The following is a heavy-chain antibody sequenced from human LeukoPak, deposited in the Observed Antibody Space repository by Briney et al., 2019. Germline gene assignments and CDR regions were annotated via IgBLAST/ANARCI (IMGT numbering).Heavy chain of an antibody. CDR1: GFTFSSYG. V-gene: IGHV3-30*02. J-gene: IGHJ4*02. D-gene: IGHD3-22*01. CDR2: IRYDGSNK. Sequence: GGSLRLSCAASGFTFSSYGMHWVRQAPGKGLEWVAFIRYDGSNKYYADSVKGRFTISRDNSKNTLYLQMNSLRAEDTAVYYCAKGLSSGYSGSDYWGQGTLVTVSS. CDR3: AKGLSSGYSGSDY.